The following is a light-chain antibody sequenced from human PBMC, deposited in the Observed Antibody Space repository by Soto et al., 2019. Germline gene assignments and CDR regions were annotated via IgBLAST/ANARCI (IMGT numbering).Light chain of an antibody. CDR1: QTTNTW. V-gene: IGKV1-5*01. Sequence: DIQMTQFPSTLSASVGDRVTITCRASQTTNTWLAWYQQKPGTAPKLLIYDASSLEGVVPSRFSASGSGTEFTLTISSLHPDDLATYYCQQYISYPYTFGQGTKVEIK. J-gene: IGKJ2*01. CDR2: DAS. CDR3: QQYISYPYT.